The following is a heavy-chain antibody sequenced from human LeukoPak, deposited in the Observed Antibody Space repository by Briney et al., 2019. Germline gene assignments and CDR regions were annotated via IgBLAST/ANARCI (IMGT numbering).Heavy chain of an antibody. D-gene: IGHD5-18*01. CDR3: AKRIQLWLYFDY. CDR2: LPPDELDI. CDR1: GFTFTNYW. Sequence: GGSLRLSCAASGFTFTNYWMHWVRQAPGMGLVWVSRLPPDELDIIYADSVKGRFTVSRDNAKNTVYLQMNNLRAEDTAVYYCAKRIQLWLYFDYWGQGTLVTVSS. V-gene: IGHV3-74*01. J-gene: IGHJ4*02.